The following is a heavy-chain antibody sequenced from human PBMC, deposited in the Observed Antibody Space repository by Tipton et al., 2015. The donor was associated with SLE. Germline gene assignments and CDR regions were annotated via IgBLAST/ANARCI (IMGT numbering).Heavy chain of an antibody. Sequence: QLVQSGAEVKKPGASVKVSCGASGYTLSSYGISWVRQAPGQGLEWMGWINAYNGNTNYAQKFQDRVTMTTDTSSSTAYMELRSLRSDDTAVYYCARVTSSFGVVIVRYFDYWGQGTLVTVSS. CDR2: INAYNGNT. V-gene: IGHV1-18*01. D-gene: IGHD3-3*01. CDR3: ARVTSSFGVVIVRYFDY. CDR1: GYTLSSYG. J-gene: IGHJ4*02.